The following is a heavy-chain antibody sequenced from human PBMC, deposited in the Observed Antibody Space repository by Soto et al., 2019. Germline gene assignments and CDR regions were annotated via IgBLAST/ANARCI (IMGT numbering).Heavy chain of an antibody. Sequence: GGSLRLSCAASGFTFSSYWMHWVRQAPGKGLVWVSRINSDGSSTGYADSVKGRFTISRDNAKNTLYLQMNSLRAEDTAVYYCARVMLLYDFWSGYDYWGQGTLVTVSS. D-gene: IGHD3-3*01. V-gene: IGHV3-74*01. J-gene: IGHJ4*02. CDR3: ARVMLLYDFWSGYDY. CDR2: INSDGSST. CDR1: GFTFSSYW.